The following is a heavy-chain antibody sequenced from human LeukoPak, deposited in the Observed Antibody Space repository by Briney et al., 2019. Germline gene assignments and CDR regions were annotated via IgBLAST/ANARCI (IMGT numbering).Heavy chain of an antibody. CDR1: GGSISSYY. D-gene: IGHD6-13*01. Sequence: SETLSLTCTVSGGSISSYYWSWIRQPAGKGLEWIGRIYTSGSTNYNPSLKSRVTMSVDTPKNQFSLKLSSVTAADTAVYYCARDGYSSSWDPVLDYWGQGTLVTVSS. V-gene: IGHV4-4*07. CDR2: IYTSGST. J-gene: IGHJ4*02. CDR3: ARDGYSSSWDPVLDY.